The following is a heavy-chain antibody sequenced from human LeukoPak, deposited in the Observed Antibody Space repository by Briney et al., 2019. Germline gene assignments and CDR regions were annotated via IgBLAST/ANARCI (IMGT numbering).Heavy chain of an antibody. Sequence: PGGSLRLSCAASGFTFSSYAMHWVRQAPGKGLEWVAVISYDGSNKYYADSVKGRFTISRDNSKNTLYLQMNSLRAEDTAVYYCARTGRGGKWFPRHFDFWGQGTLVTVSS. D-gene: IGHD3-22*01. J-gene: IGHJ4*02. V-gene: IGHV3-30-3*01. CDR3: ARTGRGGKWFPRHFDF. CDR2: ISYDGSNK. CDR1: GFTFSSYA.